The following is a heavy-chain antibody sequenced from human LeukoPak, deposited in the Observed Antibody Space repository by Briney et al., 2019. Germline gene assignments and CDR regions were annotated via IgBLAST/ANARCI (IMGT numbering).Heavy chain of an antibody. CDR3: VSPSDVAGSYELDY. Sequence: GGSLRLSCSASGFTFSSYAMHWVRQAPGKGLEYVSSISSNGGSTYFADSVKGRFTISRDNSKNTLYLQMSSLRAEDTAVYYCVSPSDVAGSYELDYWGQGTLVTVSS. CDR1: GFTFSSYA. CDR2: ISSNGGST. D-gene: IGHD3-10*01. J-gene: IGHJ4*02. V-gene: IGHV3-64D*06.